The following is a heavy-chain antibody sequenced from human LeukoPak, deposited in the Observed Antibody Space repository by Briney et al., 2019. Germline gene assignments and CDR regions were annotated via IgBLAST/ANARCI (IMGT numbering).Heavy chain of an antibody. Sequence: SETLSLTCAVSGYSISSGYYWGWIRQPPGKGLEWIGSIYHSGSTYYNPSLKSRVTISVDTSKNQFSLKLSSVTAADTAVYYCARDNSPWLAGDWGQGTLVTVSS. D-gene: IGHD6-19*01. J-gene: IGHJ4*02. CDR1: GYSISSGYY. CDR3: ARDNSPWLAGD. CDR2: IYHSGST. V-gene: IGHV4-38-2*02.